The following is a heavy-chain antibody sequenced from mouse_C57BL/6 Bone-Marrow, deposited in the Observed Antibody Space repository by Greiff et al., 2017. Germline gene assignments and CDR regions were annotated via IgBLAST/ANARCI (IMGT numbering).Heavy chain of an antibody. D-gene: IGHD3-2*02. Sequence: VKLVESGPGLVQPSQSLSITCTVSGFSLTSYGVHWVRQSPGKGLEWLGVIWSGGSTDYNAAFLSRLSISKDNTKSQAFFMMNSLRADETAIYYWARGDSSGSWFAYWGQGTLVTVSA. J-gene: IGHJ3*01. CDR1: GFSLTSYG. V-gene: IGHV2-2*01. CDR3: ARGDSSGSWFAY. CDR2: IWSGGST.